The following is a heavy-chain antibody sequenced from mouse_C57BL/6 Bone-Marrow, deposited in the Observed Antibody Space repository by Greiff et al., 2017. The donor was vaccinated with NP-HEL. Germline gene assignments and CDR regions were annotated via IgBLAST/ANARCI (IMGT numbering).Heavy chain of an antibody. CDR1: GYTFTSYG. Sequence: VQLQQSGAELARPGASVKLSCKASGYTFTSYGISWVKQRTGQGLEWIGEIYPRSGNTYYNEKFKGKATLTADKSSSTAYMELRSLTSEDSAVYFCARSPFTTVVATYYFDYWGQGTTLTVSS. CDR3: ARSPFTTVVATYYFDY. J-gene: IGHJ2*01. V-gene: IGHV1-81*01. D-gene: IGHD1-1*01. CDR2: IYPRSGNT.